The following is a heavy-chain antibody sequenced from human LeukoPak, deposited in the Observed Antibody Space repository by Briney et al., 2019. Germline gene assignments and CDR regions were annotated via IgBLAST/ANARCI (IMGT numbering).Heavy chain of an antibody. D-gene: IGHD2-8*01. J-gene: IGHJ4*02. Sequence: SQTLSLTCAISGDSVSSKSAAWYWTRQSPSRGLEWLGRTYYRSKWIYDYAVSVKSRLTITPDTSNNQFSLQLNSVTPEDTAVYYCGRGRNGYVDYWGQGTLVTVSS. CDR3: GRGRNGYVDY. V-gene: IGHV6-1*01. CDR1: GDSVSSKSAA. CDR2: TYYRSKWIY.